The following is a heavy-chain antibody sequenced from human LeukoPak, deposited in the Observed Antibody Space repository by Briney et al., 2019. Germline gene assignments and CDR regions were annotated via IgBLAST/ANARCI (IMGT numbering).Heavy chain of an antibody. CDR3: ARSGELWFQYYFDY. J-gene: IGHJ4*02. D-gene: IGHD5-18*01. CDR1: GGSFSGYY. CDR2: INHSGSA. V-gene: IGHV4-34*01. Sequence: KPSETLSLTCTVSGGSFSGYYCTWIRQPPGKGLEWIGEINHSGSANYNPSLKSRVTMSVDTSKNQFSLKLSSVTAADTAVYYCARSGELWFQYYFDYWGQGTLVTVSS.